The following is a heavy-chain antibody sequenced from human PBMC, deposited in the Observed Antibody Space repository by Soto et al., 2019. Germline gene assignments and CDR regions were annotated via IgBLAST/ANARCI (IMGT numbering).Heavy chain of an antibody. CDR1: GGSISSTNW. Sequence: QVQLQESGPGLVKPSGTLSLTCAVSGGSISSTNWWTWVRQPPGKGLEWIGNMYHSGSTTYNPSLKSRVDISVDKAQKQFSLKLNSVTAADTAVYFCARDRSSVTYYGSYGVFDIWGQGTMVTVSS. CDR2: MYHSGST. D-gene: IGHD2-8*01. V-gene: IGHV4-4*02. CDR3: ARDRSSVTYYGSYGVFDI. J-gene: IGHJ3*02.